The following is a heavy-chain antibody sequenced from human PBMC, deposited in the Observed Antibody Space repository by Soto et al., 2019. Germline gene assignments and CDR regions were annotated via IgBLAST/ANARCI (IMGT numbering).Heavy chain of an antibody. CDR1: GFSLSTSGVA. CDR3: AHSRQPSTVKKSAEYFQH. CDR2: IYWDDDK. V-gene: IGHV2-5*02. J-gene: IGHJ1*01. Sequence: KESGPTLVKPTQTLTLTCTFSGFSLSTSGVAVGWIRQPPGKALEWLALIYWDDDKRYSPSLKSRLTITKDTSKNQVVLTMTNMDPVDTATYYCAHSRQPSTVKKSAEYFQHWGQGTLVTVSS. D-gene: IGHD4-17*01.